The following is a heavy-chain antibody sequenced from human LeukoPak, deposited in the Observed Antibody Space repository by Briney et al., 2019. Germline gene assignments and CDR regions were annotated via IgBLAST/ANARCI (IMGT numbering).Heavy chain of an antibody. CDR2: MNPNSGNT. J-gene: IGHJ4*02. V-gene: IGHV1-8*02. D-gene: IGHD3-16*02. Sequence: ASVKVSCKASGYTFTGYYMHWVRQATGQGLEWMGWMNPNSGNTGYAQKFQGRVTMTRNTSISTAYMELSSLRSEDTAVYYCARGSSSYVWGSYRYPDYWGQGTLVTVSS. CDR1: GYTFTGYY. CDR3: ARGSSSYVWGSYRYPDY.